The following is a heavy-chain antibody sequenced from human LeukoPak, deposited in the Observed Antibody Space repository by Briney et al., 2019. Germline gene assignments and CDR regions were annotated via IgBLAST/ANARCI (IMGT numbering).Heavy chain of an antibody. Sequence: SETLSLTCTVSGGSVSSGSYYWSWIRQPPGKGLEWIGYIYYSGSTNYNPSLKSRVTISVDTSKNQFSLKLSSVTAADTAVYYCARLNYGDYFMDYYYGMDVWGQGTTVTVSS. D-gene: IGHD4-17*01. CDR2: IYYSGST. V-gene: IGHV4-61*01. CDR3: ARLNYGDYFMDYYYGMDV. CDR1: GGSVSSGSYY. J-gene: IGHJ6*02.